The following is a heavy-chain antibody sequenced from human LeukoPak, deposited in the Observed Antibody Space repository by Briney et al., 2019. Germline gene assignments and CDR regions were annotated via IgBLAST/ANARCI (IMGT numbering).Heavy chain of an antibody. J-gene: IGHJ4*02. D-gene: IGHD5-12*01. CDR2: IYYRVTS. Sequence: SETLSLTCTVSGDSISTYYWSWIRQPPGKGLEWIGYIYYRVTSDYNPSLKSRVTMSVDMSTRQISLKLSSVTAADTAVYYCARVGYGGYGVLDYWGQGTLVTISS. CDR1: GDSISTYY. CDR3: ARVGYGGYGVLDY. V-gene: IGHV4-59*01.